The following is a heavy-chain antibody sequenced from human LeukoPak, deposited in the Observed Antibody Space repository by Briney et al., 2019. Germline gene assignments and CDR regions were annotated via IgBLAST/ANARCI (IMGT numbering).Heavy chain of an antibody. V-gene: IGHV4-59*01. Sequence: PSETLSLTCTVSGGSISSYYWSWIRQPPGKGLEWIGYIYYSGSTNYNPSLKSRATISVDTSKNQFSLKLSSVTAADTAVYYCASEASSDDAFDIWGQGTMVTVSS. CDR3: ASEASSDDAFDI. CDR1: GGSISSYY. CDR2: IYYSGST. J-gene: IGHJ3*02.